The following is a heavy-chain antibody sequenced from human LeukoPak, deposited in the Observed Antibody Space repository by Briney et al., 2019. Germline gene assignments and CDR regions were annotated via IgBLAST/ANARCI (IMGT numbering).Heavy chain of an antibody. CDR3: ARDAFTLLELPYYFDY. CDR1: GFTFSSYE. Sequence: PGGSLRLSCAASGFTFSSYEMNWVRQAPGKGREGVSYISSSGSNIYYADSVKGRFNISRDNAKNSLYLQMNSLRAEDTAVYYCARDAFTLLELPYYFDYWGQGTLVTVSS. V-gene: IGHV3-48*03. J-gene: IGHJ4*02. D-gene: IGHD1-7*01. CDR2: ISSSGSNI.